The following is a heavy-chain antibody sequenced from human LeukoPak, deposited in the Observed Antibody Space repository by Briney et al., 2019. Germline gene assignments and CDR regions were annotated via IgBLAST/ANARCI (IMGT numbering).Heavy chain of an antibody. Sequence: GGSLRLSCAASAFTFSSYAMTWVRQAPGEGLEWVSAISGSGGSTYYADSVKGRFTISRDNSKNTLYLQMNSLRAEDTAVYYCAKDRSSSGWLGYYYMDVWGKGTTVTISS. D-gene: IGHD6-19*01. CDR2: ISGSGGST. CDR3: AKDRSSSGWLGYYYMDV. V-gene: IGHV3-23*01. CDR1: AFTFSSYA. J-gene: IGHJ6*03.